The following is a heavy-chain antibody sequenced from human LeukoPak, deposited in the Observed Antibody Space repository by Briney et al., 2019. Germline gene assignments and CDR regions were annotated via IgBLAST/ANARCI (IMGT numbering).Heavy chain of an antibody. CDR3: ATTSLGSSGYNYYYYYMDV. D-gene: IGHD3-22*01. CDR1: GYTLTVLS. J-gene: IGHJ6*03. V-gene: IGHV1-24*01. Sequence: ASVKVSCKVSGYTLTVLSMHWVRQAPGKGLEWMGGFDPEDGETIYAQKFQGRVTMTEDTSTDTAYMELSSLRSEDTAVYYCATTSLGSSGYNYYYYYMDVWGKGTTVTVSS. CDR2: FDPEDGET.